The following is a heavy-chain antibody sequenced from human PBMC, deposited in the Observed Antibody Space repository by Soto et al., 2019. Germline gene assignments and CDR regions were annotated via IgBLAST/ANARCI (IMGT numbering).Heavy chain of an antibody. CDR2: IYPGDSDT. V-gene: IGHV5-51*01. D-gene: IGHD3-22*01. CDR1: GYSFTSYW. CDR3: VRLGWEYYDSNGYPDDAFDI. Sequence: EVQLVQSGAEVKKPGESLQISCKGSGYSFTSYWIGWVRQMPGKGLEWMGIIYPGDSDTRYSPSFQGQVTIPADKSISTAYMQWSSLKDSDAAMYYCVRLGWEYYDSNGYPDDAFDIWGQGTMVTVSS. J-gene: IGHJ3*02.